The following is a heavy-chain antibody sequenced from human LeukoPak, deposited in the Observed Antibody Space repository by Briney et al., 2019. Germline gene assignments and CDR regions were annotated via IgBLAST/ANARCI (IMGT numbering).Heavy chain of an antibody. J-gene: IGHJ6*02. D-gene: IGHD3-22*01. Sequence: SVKVSCKASGGTFSSYAIRWVRQAPGQGLEWMGGVIPIFGTANYAQKFQGRVTITADESTSTAYMELSSLRSEDTAVYYCARGGHSYYYDSSGYPDRNYYYYYGVDVWGQGTTVTVSS. CDR3: ARGGHSYYYDSSGYPDRNYYYYYGVDV. V-gene: IGHV1-69*13. CDR1: GGTFSSYA. CDR2: VIPIFGTA.